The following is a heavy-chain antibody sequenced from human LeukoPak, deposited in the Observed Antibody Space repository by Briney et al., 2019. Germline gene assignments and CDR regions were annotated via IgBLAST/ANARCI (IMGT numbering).Heavy chain of an antibody. V-gene: IGHV3-23*01. D-gene: IGHD3-10*01. J-gene: IGHJ6*02. CDR1: GFTFSSYA. CDR2: ISGSGGST. CDR3: ARDFGELLFGMDV. Sequence: GGSLRLSCAASGFTFSSYAMSWVRQAPGKGLEWVSAISGSGGSTYYADSVKGRFTISRDNSKNTLYLQMNSLRAEDAAVYYCARDFGELLFGMDVWGQGTTVTVS.